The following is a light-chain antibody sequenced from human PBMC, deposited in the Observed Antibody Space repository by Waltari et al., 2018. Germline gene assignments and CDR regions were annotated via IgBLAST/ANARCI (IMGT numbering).Light chain of an antibody. Sequence: IVLTQSPATLSLSPGERATLSCSASQNVAPHLAWYQQKPGQAPRLLIYYSSTRAPCIPARCSGGGSRADSSLTISTLEPEDVANYYWQQRSARDTFGQGTRVEIK. V-gene: IGKV3-11*01. CDR2: YSS. CDR3: QQRSARDT. CDR1: QNVAPH. J-gene: IGKJ5*01.